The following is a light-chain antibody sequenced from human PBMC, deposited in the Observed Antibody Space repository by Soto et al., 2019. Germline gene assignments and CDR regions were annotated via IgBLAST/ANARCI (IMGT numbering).Light chain of an antibody. CDR1: QSINNW. J-gene: IGKJ4*01. V-gene: IGKV1-5*03. CDR3: QQYNSYPLT. Sequence: DIQMTQSPSTLSASVGDRVTITCRASQSINNWLAWYQQNPGKAPKLLIYQASTLKIGVPSRFSGSGSGTEFTLTISSLQPDDFATYYCQQYNSYPLTFGGGTKVDIK. CDR2: QAS.